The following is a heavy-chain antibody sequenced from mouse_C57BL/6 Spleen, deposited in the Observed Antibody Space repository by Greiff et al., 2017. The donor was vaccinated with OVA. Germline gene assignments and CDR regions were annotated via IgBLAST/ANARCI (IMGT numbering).Heavy chain of an antibody. Sequence: VKLVESGPGLVAPSQCLSITCTVSGFSFTSYGVDWVRQSPGKGLEWLGVIWGVGSTNYNSALISSLSISKDNSKSQVFLTMNRLQTYDTAMYYGASEGTGKGCAYWGQGTLVTVSA. J-gene: IGHJ3*01. V-gene: IGHV2-6*01. CDR1: GFSFTSYG. CDR2: IWGVGST. CDR3: ASEGTGKGCAY. D-gene: IGHD4-1*01.